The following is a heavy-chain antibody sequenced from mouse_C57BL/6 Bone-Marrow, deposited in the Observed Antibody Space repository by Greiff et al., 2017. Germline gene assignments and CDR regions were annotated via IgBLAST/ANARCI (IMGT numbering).Heavy chain of an antibody. CDR2: IYPRSGNT. CDR3: ARGGPYAAWFAY. Sequence: QVQLQQSGAELARPGASVKLSCKASGYTFTSYGISWVKQRTGQGLEWIGEIYPRSGNTYYNEKFKGKDTLTADKSSSTAYMELRSLTSEDSAVYFCARGGPYAAWFAYWGQGTLVTVSA. J-gene: IGHJ3*01. CDR1: GYTFTSYG. V-gene: IGHV1-81*01. D-gene: IGHD1-1*01.